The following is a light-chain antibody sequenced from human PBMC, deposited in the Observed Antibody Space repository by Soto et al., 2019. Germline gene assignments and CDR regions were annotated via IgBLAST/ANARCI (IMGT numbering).Light chain of an antibody. Sequence: PMTQSTSSLSPYVEDRVTITCRASQYITTYLNWYQHKPGTAPKLLIYGASSLQSGVPSRFSGNGSGTDFTLTISRLQPEDFATYYCQQCFSGPLTFGGGTKVDIK. V-gene: IGKV1-39*01. CDR2: GAS. CDR1: QYITTY. J-gene: IGKJ4*01. CDR3: QQCFSGPLT.